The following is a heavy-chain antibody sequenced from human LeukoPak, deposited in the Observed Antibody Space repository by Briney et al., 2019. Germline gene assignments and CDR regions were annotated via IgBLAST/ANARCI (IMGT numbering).Heavy chain of an antibody. CDR3: AREATLDMGRGVIINSHYYYMDV. CDR1: GGIFSSYA. D-gene: IGHD3-10*01. J-gene: IGHJ6*03. V-gene: IGHV1-69*05. Sequence: GSSVKVSCRASGGIFSSYAISWVRQAPGQGLEWMGGIIPIFGTANYAQKFQGRVTITTDESTSTAYMELSSLRSEDTAVYYCAREATLDMGRGVIINSHYYYMDVWGKGTTVTVSS. CDR2: IIPIFGTA.